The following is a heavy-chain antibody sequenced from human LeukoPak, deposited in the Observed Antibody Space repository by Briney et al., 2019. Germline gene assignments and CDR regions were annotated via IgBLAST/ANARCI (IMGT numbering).Heavy chain of an antibody. D-gene: IGHD4-17*01. Sequence: GGSLRLSCAASGFTFSSYGMHWVRQAPGKGLEWVAFIRYDGSNKYYADSVKGRFTISRDNSKNTLYLQMNSLRAEDTAVYYCANQATDPKGDYGDYVTPADYWGQGTLVTVSS. J-gene: IGHJ4*02. CDR2: IRYDGSNK. V-gene: IGHV3-30*02. CDR1: GFTFSSYG. CDR3: ANQATDPKGDYGDYVTPADY.